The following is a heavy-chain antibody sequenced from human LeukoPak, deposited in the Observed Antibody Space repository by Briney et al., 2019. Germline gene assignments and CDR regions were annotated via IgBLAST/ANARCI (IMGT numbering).Heavy chain of an antibody. J-gene: IGHJ4*02. D-gene: IGHD3-22*01. CDR1: GFTFSSCA. Sequence: GGSLRLSCAASGFTFSSCAMTWVRQAPGKGLEWVSGISGSGASTYYADSVKGRFTISRDNSKNTLYVQMNSLRAEDTAVYFCARDPSRYYDSSAYYYVYWGQGTLVTVSS. V-gene: IGHV3-23*01. CDR3: ARDPSRYYDSSAYYYVY. CDR2: ISGSGAST.